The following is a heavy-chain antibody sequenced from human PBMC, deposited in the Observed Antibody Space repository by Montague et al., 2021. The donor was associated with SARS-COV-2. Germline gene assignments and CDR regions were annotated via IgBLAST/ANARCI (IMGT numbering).Heavy chain of an antibody. J-gene: IGHJ4*02. CDR2: IYYTEST. D-gene: IGHD6-25*01. V-gene: IGHV4-39*01. CDR3: AGQRASGPFDH. CDR1: GGSISTSTYY. Sequence: SETLSLTCTVSGGSISTSTYYWGWIRQPPGKGLEWIGSIYYTESTFYXPSLKSRVTISVDTSQNQFSLKLSSVTAADTAMYYCAGQRASGPFDHWGQGTLVTVSS.